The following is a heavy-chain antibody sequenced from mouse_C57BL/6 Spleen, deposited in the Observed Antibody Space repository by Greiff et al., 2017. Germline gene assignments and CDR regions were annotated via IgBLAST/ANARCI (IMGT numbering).Heavy chain of an antibody. V-gene: IGHV1-64*01. CDR2: IHPNSGST. J-gene: IGHJ4*01. D-gene: IGHD1-1*01. Sequence: VQLQQPGAELVKPGASVKLSCKASGYTFTSYWMHWVKQRPGQGLEWIGMIHPNSGSTNYNEKFKSKATLTVDKSSSTAYMQLSSLTSEDSAVYYCARRILRYYAMDYWGQGTSVTVSS. CDR3: ARRILRYYAMDY. CDR1: GYTFTSYW.